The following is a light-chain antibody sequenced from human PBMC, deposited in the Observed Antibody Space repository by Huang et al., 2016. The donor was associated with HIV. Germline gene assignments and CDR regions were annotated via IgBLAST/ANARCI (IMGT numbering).Light chain of an antibody. V-gene: IGKV3-20*01. Sequence: EIVLTQSPGTLSLSPGERATLSCRARQSVSSSYLAWYQQKPGQAPRLLIYGASSRATGNPDRFSGSGSGTDFTLTISRLEPEDFAVYYCQQYGSSPVTFGQGTKLEIK. CDR3: QQYGSSPVT. CDR1: QSVSSSY. CDR2: GAS. J-gene: IGKJ2*01.